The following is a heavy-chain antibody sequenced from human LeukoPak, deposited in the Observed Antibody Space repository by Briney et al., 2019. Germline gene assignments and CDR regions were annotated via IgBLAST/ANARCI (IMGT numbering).Heavy chain of an antibody. D-gene: IGHD5-12*01. CDR2: ISSSSSYK. CDR1: GFTFSTYS. J-gene: IGHJ3*02. CDR3: ARVKEASAFDI. Sequence: GGSLRLSCAASGFTFSTYSMNWVRQAPGKGLEWVSSISSSSSYKYYADSLKGRFTISRDNAKNSLYLQMNSLRAEDTAVYYCARVKEASAFDIWGQGTMVTVSS. V-gene: IGHV3-21*01.